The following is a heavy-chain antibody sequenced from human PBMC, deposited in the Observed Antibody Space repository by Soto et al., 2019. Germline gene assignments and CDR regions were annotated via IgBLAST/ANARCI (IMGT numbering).Heavy chain of an antibody. CDR3: ARNLASVHDY. J-gene: IGHJ4*02. CDR2: INPYNGNT. Sequence: GASVKVSCKASGYPFTSYGSSWVRQAPGQGLEWMGWINPYNGNTKYAQKFQGRVTMTTDTSTTTAYMELRSLSHDDTAVYYCARNLASVHDYWGQGSLVT. D-gene: IGHD1-1*01. V-gene: IGHV1-18*04. CDR1: GYPFTSYG.